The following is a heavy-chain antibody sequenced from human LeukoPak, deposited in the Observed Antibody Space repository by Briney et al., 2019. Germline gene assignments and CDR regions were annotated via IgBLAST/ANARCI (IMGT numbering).Heavy chain of an antibody. Sequence: SQTLSLTCAISGDSVSSNSAAWNWIRQSPSRGLEWLGRTYYRSKWYNDYAVSVKSRITINPDTSKNQFSLQLNSVTPEDTAVYYCARERGSPGITGTRANYYYYYYMDVWGKGTTVTVSS. J-gene: IGHJ6*03. CDR2: TYYRSKWYN. CDR3: ARERGSPGITGTRANYYYYYYMDV. D-gene: IGHD1/OR15-1a*01. CDR1: GDSVSSNSAA. V-gene: IGHV6-1*01.